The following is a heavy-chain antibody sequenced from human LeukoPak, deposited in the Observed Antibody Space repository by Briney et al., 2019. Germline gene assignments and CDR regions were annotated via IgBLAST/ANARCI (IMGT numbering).Heavy chain of an antibody. Sequence: SKTLSLTCAVYGGSFSGYYWSWIRQPPGKGLEWIGEINHSGSTNYNPSLKSRVTISVDTSKNQFSLKLSSVTAADTAVYYCARDPSGWYYFDYWGQGTLVTVSS. CDR3: ARDPSGWYYFDY. CDR1: GGSFSGYY. D-gene: IGHD6-19*01. J-gene: IGHJ4*02. CDR2: INHSGST. V-gene: IGHV4-34*01.